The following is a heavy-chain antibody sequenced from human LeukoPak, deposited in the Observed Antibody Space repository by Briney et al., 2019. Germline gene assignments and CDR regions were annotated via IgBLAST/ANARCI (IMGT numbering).Heavy chain of an antibody. CDR1: GFTFSSYG. Sequence: GRSLRLSCAASGFTFSSYGMHWVRQAQGKGLEWVAVIWYDGSNKYYADSVKGRFTISRDNSKNTLYLQMNSLRAEDTALYYCAKDFGRSAYDRPFDYWGQGTLVTVSS. J-gene: IGHJ4*02. CDR2: IWYDGSNK. D-gene: IGHD5-12*01. CDR3: AKDFGRSAYDRPFDY. V-gene: IGHV3-33*06.